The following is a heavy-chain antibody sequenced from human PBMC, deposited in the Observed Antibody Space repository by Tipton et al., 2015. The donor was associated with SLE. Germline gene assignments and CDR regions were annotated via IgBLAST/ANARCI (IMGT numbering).Heavy chain of an antibody. D-gene: IGHD3-3*01. CDR1: EFTFSSYA. Sequence: SLRLSCAASEFTFSSYAMSWVRQAPGKGLEWVSGISGSGGSTYYADSVKGRFTISRDNSKNTLYLQMNSLRAEDTAVYYCAKGPKECYFDYWGQGTLVTVSS. J-gene: IGHJ4*02. CDR3: AKGPKECYFDY. CDR2: ISGSGGST. V-gene: IGHV3-23*01.